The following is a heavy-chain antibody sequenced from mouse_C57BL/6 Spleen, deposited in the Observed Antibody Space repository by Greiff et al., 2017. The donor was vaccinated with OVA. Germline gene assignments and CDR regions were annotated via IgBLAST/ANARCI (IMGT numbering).Heavy chain of an antibody. CDR2: IDPSDSYT. Sequence: VQLQQPGAELVMPGASVKLSCKASGYTFTSYWMHWVKQRPGQGLEWIGEIDPSDSYTNYNQKFKGKSTLTVDKSSSTAYMQLSSLTSEDSAVYYCARLRAYGSSEWGQGTTLTVSS. V-gene: IGHV1-69*01. J-gene: IGHJ2*01. CDR3: ARLRAYGSSE. D-gene: IGHD1-1*01. CDR1: GYTFTSYW.